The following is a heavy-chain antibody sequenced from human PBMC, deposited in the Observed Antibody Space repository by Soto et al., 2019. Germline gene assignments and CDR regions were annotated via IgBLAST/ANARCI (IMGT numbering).Heavy chain of an antibody. V-gene: IGHV3-23*01. CDR3: AKDGLSNRGAFDI. D-gene: IGHD5-12*01. Sequence: PGGSLRLSCAASGFTFSSYAMSWVRQAPGKGLEWVSAISGSGGSTYYADSVKGRFTISRDNSKNMLFLQMNSLRADDTAVYYCAKDGLSNRGAFDIWGQGTMVTVSS. J-gene: IGHJ3*02. CDR2: ISGSGGST. CDR1: GFTFSSYA.